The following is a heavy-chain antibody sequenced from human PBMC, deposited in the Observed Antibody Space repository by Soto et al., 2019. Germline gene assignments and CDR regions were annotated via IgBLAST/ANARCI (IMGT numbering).Heavy chain of an antibody. CDR2: IYYSGST. Sequence: SETLSLTCTVSGGSISSGGYYWSWIRQHPGKGLEWIGYIYYSGSTYYNPSLKSRVTISVDTSKNQFSLKLSSVTAADTAVYYCARTFITGTSRWFDPWGQGTLVTVS. CDR3: ARTFITGTSRWFDP. CDR1: GGSISSGGYY. D-gene: IGHD1-7*01. J-gene: IGHJ5*02. V-gene: IGHV4-31*03.